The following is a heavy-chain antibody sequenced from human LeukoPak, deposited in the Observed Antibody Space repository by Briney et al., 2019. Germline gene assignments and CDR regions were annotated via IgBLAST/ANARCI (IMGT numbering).Heavy chain of an antibody. V-gene: IGHV3-23*01. CDR2: ISGSGGST. CDR1: GFTFSTYA. CDR3: AKDLDSSGYYWDY. Sequence: GGSLRLSCAASGFTFSTYAMTWVRQAPGKGLEWVSVISGSGGSTYYADSVKGRFTISRDNSKNTLYLQMNSLRAEDTAVYYCAKDLDSSGYYWDYWGQGTLVTVSS. D-gene: IGHD3-22*01. J-gene: IGHJ4*02.